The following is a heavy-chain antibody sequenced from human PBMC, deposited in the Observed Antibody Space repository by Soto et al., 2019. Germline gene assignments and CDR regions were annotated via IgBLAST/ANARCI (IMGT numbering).Heavy chain of an antibody. CDR3: ARQGAAGGNYYYYGMDV. D-gene: IGHD6-13*01. Sequence: PRESLKISCKGSGYSFTSYWISWVRQMPGKGLEWMGRIDPSDSYTNYSPSFQGHVTISADKSISTAYLQWSSLKASDTAMFYCARQGAAGGNYYYYGMDVWGQGTTVTVSS. CDR2: IDPSDSYT. CDR1: GYSFTSYW. V-gene: IGHV5-10-1*01. J-gene: IGHJ6*01.